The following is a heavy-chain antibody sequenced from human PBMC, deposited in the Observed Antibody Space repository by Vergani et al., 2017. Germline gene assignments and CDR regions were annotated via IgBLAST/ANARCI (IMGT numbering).Heavy chain of an antibody. CDR1: GYTFTRYA. Sequence: QLQLVQSGSELKKPGASVKLSCKASGYTFTRYALSWVRQAPGQGLEWLGWINTNTGDPTYAQAFRGRFVFSLYTSVSTAFLQISSLKAEDTAVYYCARESCGVDYWGKGTLVTVSS. D-gene: IGHD2-15*01. J-gene: IGHJ4*02. V-gene: IGHV7-4-1*02. CDR2: INTNTGDP. CDR3: ARESCGVDY.